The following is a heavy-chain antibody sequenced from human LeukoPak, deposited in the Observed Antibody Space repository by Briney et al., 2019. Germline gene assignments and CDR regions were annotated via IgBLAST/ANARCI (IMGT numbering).Heavy chain of an antibody. Sequence: SETLSLTCTVSGGSISSSSYYWGWIRQPPGKGLEWIGSIYYSGSTYYNPSLKSRVTISVDTSKNQFSLKLSSVTAADTAVYYCARSIPNNWNHDLFDYWGQGTLVTVSS. CDR3: ARSIPNNWNHDLFDY. CDR1: GGSISSSSYY. V-gene: IGHV4-39*07. J-gene: IGHJ4*02. CDR2: IYYSGST. D-gene: IGHD1-14*01.